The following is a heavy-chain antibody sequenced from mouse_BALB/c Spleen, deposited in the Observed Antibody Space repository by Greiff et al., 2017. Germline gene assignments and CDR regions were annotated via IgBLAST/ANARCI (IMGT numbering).Heavy chain of an antibody. Sequence: VQLKESGPSLVKPSQTLSLTCSVTGDSITSGYWNWIRKFPGNKLEYMGYISYSGSTYYNPSLKSRISITRNTSKNQYYLQLNSVTTEDTATYCCARSYYGSNAMDYWGQGTSVTVSS. J-gene: IGHJ4*01. CDR1: GDSITSGY. V-gene: IGHV3-8*02. D-gene: IGHD1-1*01. CDR2: ISYSGST. CDR3: ARSYYGSNAMDY.